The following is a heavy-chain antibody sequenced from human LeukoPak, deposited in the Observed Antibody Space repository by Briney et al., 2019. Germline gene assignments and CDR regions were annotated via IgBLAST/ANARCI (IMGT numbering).Heavy chain of an antibody. J-gene: IGHJ4*02. D-gene: IGHD3-22*01. V-gene: IGHV4-39*07. CDR3: ASYGDYYDSSGPPFDY. Sequence: SETLSLTCTVSGVSISSSSYYWGWIRQPPGKGLEWIGSIYYSGSTYYNPSLKSRVTISVDTSRNQFSLKLSSVTAADTAVYYCASYGDYYDSSGPPFDYWGQGTLVTVSS. CDR2: IYYSGST. CDR1: GVSISSSSYY.